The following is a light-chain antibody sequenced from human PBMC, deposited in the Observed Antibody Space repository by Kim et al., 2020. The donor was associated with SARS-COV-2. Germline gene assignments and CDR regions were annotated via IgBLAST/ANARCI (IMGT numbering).Light chain of an antibody. J-gene: IGLJ1*01. Sequence: QSVLTQPPSVSGAPGQRVTISCTGSSSNIGAGYDVHWYQQLPGTAPKPLIYGNSNRPSGVPDRFSGSKSGTSASLAITGLQAEDEADYYCQSDDSSLSGSVFGTGTKVTVL. CDR3: QSDDSSLSGSV. V-gene: IGLV1-40*01. CDR1: SSNIGAGYD. CDR2: GNS.